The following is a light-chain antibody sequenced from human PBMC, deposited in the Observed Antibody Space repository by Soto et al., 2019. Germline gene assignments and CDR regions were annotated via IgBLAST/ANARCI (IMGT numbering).Light chain of an antibody. Sequence: RGRWITISYTGTSSDVGGYNYVSWYQQHPGKAPKLMIYDVSNRPSGVSNRFSGSKSGNTASLTISGLQAEDEADYYCSSYTSSSAYVFGTGTKVTVL. V-gene: IGLV2-14*04. CDR2: DVS. CDR3: SSYTSSSAYV. CDR1: SSDVGGYNY. J-gene: IGLJ1*01.